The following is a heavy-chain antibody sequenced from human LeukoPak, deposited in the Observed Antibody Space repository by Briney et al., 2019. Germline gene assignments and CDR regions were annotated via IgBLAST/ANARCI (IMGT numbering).Heavy chain of an antibody. V-gene: IGHV3-30*18. CDR2: ISYDGSNK. Sequence: PGGSLRLSCAASGFTFSSYGMHWVRQAPGKGLEWVAVISYDGSNKYYADSVKGRFTISRDNSKNTLYLQMNSLRAEDTAVYYCAKATKAVAGTWGQGTLVTVSS. J-gene: IGHJ5*02. CDR1: GFTFSSYG. D-gene: IGHD6-19*01. CDR3: AKATKAVAGT.